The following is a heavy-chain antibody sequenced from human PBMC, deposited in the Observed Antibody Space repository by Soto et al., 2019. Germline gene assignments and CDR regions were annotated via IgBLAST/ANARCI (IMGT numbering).Heavy chain of an antibody. CDR2: IYYSGST. CDR3: ARRNYDSSGYQIEY. J-gene: IGHJ4*02. V-gene: IGHV4-31*03. CDR1: GCSIISGGYY. Sequence: PSETLSLTCTVSGCSIISGGYYWSWVHQHPGKGLEWIGYIYYSGSTYYNPSLKSRVTISVDTSKNQFSLKLSSVTAADTAVYYCARRNYDSSGYQIEYWGQGTLVTVSS. D-gene: IGHD3-22*01.